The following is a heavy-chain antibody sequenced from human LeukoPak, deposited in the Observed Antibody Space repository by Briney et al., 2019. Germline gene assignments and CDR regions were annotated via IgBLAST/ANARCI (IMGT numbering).Heavy chain of an antibody. V-gene: IGHV4-59*01. J-gene: IGHJ4*02. CDR2: IYSSGST. Sequence: SETLSLTCTVSGGSISGYYWSWIRQPPGKGLEWIGYIYSSGSTDYNPSLKSRVTISIDTSKNQFSLKLTSVTAADTAVYYCAREGTTITHFDYWGQGTLVTVSS. D-gene: IGHD4-11*01. CDR1: GGSISGYY. CDR3: AREGTTITHFDY.